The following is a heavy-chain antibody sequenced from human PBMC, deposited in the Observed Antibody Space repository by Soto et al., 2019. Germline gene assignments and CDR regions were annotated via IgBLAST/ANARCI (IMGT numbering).Heavy chain of an antibody. V-gene: IGHV1-69*02. CDR3: ARYLLNSCVHPPFDY. Sequence: QVQLVQSGAEVKKPGSSVKVSCKASGGTFSSYTISWVRQAPGQGLEWMGRIIPILGIANYAQKFQGRVTITADKDTSTAYMELSGLRSEDTAVYYCARYLLNSCVHPPFDYWGQGTLVTVSS. CDR1: GGTFSSYT. J-gene: IGHJ4*02. CDR2: IIPILGIA. D-gene: IGHD6-19*01.